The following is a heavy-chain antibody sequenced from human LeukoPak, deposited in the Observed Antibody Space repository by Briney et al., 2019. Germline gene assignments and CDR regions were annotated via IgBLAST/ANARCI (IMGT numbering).Heavy chain of an antibody. CDR3: ARGDYGDFPFQH. J-gene: IGHJ1*01. CDR1: GFTFSSYG. CDR2: IRYDGSNK. Sequence: GGSLRLSCAASGFTFSSYGMHWVRQAPGKGLEWVAFIRYDGSNKYYADSVKGRFTISRDNAKNSLYLQMNSLRAEDTAVYYCARGDYGDFPFQHWGQGTLVTVSS. D-gene: IGHD4-17*01. V-gene: IGHV3-30*02.